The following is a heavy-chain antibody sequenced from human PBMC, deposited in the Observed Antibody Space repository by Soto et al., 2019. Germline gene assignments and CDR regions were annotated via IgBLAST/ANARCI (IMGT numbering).Heavy chain of an antibody. Sequence: EVQVVESGGGLVQPGGSLRLSCAASGFTFSSYSMNWVRQAPGKGLEWVSYISSSSSTKFYADSVKGRFTISRDNAMNSLCLRMNSLGVEDTAVYYCARDIDGGGQGTLVTVSS. D-gene: IGHD2-15*01. CDR3: ARDIDG. V-gene: IGHV3-48*01. J-gene: IGHJ4*02. CDR2: ISSSSSTK. CDR1: GFTFSSYS.